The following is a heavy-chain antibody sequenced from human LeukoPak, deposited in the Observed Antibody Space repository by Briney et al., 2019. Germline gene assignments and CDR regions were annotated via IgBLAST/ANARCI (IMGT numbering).Heavy chain of an antibody. J-gene: IGHJ4*02. Sequence: GASVKVSCTASGYTFTSYYMHWVRQAPGQGLEWVGIINSSGGSTCYAEKVQGRVTMTRDMSKSTVYMQLNSLRSEDTAVYYCASGPSSGYYFDYWGQGTLVTVSS. D-gene: IGHD1-14*01. CDR3: ASGPSSGYYFDY. CDR2: INSSGGST. CDR1: GYTFTSYY. V-gene: IGHV1-46*04.